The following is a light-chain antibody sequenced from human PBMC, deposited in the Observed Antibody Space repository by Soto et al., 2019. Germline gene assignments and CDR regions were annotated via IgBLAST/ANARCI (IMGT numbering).Light chain of an antibody. V-gene: IGLV2-14*01. J-gene: IGLJ1*01. CDR1: SSDVGGYKY. CDR2: EVS. Sequence: QSVLTQPASVSGSPGQSITISCTGTSSDVGGYKYVSWYQQHPDKAPKLMIYEVSNRPSGVSNRFSGSKSGNTASLTISGLQAEDEADYYCSSYTTSSTQVFGTGTKVTVL. CDR3: SSYTTSSTQV.